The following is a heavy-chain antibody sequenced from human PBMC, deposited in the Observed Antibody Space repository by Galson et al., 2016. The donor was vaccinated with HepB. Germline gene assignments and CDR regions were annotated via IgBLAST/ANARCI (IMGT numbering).Heavy chain of an antibody. CDR1: GGSIIPYS. Sequence: LSLTCTVSGGSIIPYSWTWIRQSPGKGLEWIGYIYDTGSTNYNPSLKSRVTIAIDTSKNQFSLKLSSVTAADTAVYYCARDKGLPAAGMGNFDYWGQGTLVTVSS. D-gene: IGHD6-13*01. J-gene: IGHJ4*02. CDR3: ARDKGLPAAGMGNFDY. CDR2: IYDTGST. V-gene: IGHV4-59*01.